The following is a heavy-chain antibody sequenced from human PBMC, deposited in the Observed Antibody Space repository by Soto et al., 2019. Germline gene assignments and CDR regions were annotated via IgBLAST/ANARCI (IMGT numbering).Heavy chain of an antibody. CDR1: GGYISTYY. CDR3: ARGDGAQLGSLGGRYYYHKKDV. J-gene: IGHJ6*02. D-gene: IGHD2-15*01. Sequence: KPSETLSLTCSVYGGYISTYYWSWVRLPPGKELEWFRYIDYSRTGTYNPSLRSRVTISVNTYKNQCSLRLSALTAADTAVYYCARGDGAQLGSLGGRYYYHKKDVWGQGGTVTVSS. V-gene: IGHV4-59*13. CDR2: IDYSRTG.